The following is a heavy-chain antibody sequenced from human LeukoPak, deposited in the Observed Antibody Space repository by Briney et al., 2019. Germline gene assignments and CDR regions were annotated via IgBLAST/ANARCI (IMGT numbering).Heavy chain of an antibody. Sequence: GESLKISCKGSGYSFTNYWISWVRQTPGRGLEWMGKIDPSDSYPNYSPSFQGRVTISADKSLTTAYLQWSSLKASDTAIYFCARHLNVRSSFDYWGQGTLVTVSS. J-gene: IGHJ4*02. CDR1: GYSFTNYW. CDR2: IDPSDSYP. D-gene: IGHD3-16*02. V-gene: IGHV5-10-1*01. CDR3: ARHLNVRSSFDY.